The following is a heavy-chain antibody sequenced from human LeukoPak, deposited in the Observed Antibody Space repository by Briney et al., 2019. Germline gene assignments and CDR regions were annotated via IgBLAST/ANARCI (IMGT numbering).Heavy chain of an antibody. Sequence: ASVKVSCKASGYTFTGYYMHWVRQAPGQGLEWMGWINPNSGGTNYAQKFQGRVTMTRDTSISTAYMGLSRLRSDDTAVYYYARGWELPNWFDPWGQGTLVTVSS. CDR3: ARGWELPNWFDP. CDR2: INPNSGGT. D-gene: IGHD1-26*01. V-gene: IGHV1-2*02. J-gene: IGHJ5*02. CDR1: GYTFTGYY.